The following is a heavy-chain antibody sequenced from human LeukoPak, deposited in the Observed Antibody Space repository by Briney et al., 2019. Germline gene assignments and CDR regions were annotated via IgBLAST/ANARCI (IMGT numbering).Heavy chain of an antibody. J-gene: IGHJ1*01. Sequence: ASVTVSCKASGYTFTSYAMHWVRQAPGQRLEWMGWINAGNGNTKYSQKFQGRVTITRDTSASTAYMELSSLRSEDTAVYYCARGAAGMDEYFQHWGQGTLVTVSS. CDR1: GYTFTSYA. V-gene: IGHV1-3*01. D-gene: IGHD6-13*01. CDR2: INAGNGNT. CDR3: ARGAAGMDEYFQH.